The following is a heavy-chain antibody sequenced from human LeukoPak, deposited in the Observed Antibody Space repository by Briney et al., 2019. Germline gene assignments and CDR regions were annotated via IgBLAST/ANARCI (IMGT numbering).Heavy chain of an antibody. D-gene: IGHD3-22*01. V-gene: IGHV3-30*04. CDR1: GFTFSSYA. Sequence: PGGSLRLSCAASGFTFSSYAMHWVRQAPGKGLEWVAVISYDGSNKYYADSVKGRFTISRDNSKNTLYLQMNSLRAEDTAVYYCARAGDYYDSSGYYGAKYYFDYWGQGTLVTVSS. J-gene: IGHJ4*02. CDR3: ARAGDYYDSSGYYGAKYYFDY. CDR2: ISYDGSNK.